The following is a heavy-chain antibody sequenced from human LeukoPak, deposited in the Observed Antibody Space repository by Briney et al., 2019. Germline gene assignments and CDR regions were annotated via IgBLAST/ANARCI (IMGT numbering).Heavy chain of an antibody. D-gene: IGHD3-22*01. CDR2: INPSGGST. CDR3: ARVPYYYDSSGLDY. V-gene: IGHV1-46*01. Sequence: GASVKVSCKASGYTFTSYYMHWVRQAPGQGLEWMGIINPSGGSTSYAQKFQGRATMTRDTSISTAYMELSRLRSDDTAVYYCARVPYYYDSSGLDYWGQGTLVTVSS. J-gene: IGHJ4*02. CDR1: GYTFTSYY.